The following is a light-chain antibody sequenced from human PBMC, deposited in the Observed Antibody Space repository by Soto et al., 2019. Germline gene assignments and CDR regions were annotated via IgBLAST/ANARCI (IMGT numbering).Light chain of an antibody. V-gene: IGKV3-15*01. CDR2: DTS. CDR1: QSVSRK. CDR3: QEYNNWPPMYT. Sequence: EMVMTQSPATLSVSPGERATLSCRASQSVSRKLAWYQQRPGQAPRLLVYDTSTRATGIPCRFSGSGSGTDFTLTISSLQSEDFAVYYCQEYNNWPPMYTFGQGTKLEIK. J-gene: IGKJ2*01.